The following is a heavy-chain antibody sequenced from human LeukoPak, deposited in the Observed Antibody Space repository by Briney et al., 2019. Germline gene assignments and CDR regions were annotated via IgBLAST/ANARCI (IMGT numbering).Heavy chain of an antibody. J-gene: IGHJ5*02. D-gene: IGHD4-11*01. Sequence: PGRSLRLSCAASGFTFSSYAMSWVRQAPGKGLEWVSAISGSGGGTYYADSVKGRFTISRDNSKNTLYLQMNSLRAEDTAVYYCAKDHYRGPWFDPWGQGTLVPVSS. CDR3: AKDHYRGPWFDP. CDR1: GFTFSSYA. V-gene: IGHV3-23*01. CDR2: ISGSGGGT.